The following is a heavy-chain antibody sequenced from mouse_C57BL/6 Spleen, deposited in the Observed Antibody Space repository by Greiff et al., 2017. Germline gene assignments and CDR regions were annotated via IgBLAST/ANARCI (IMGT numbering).Heavy chain of an antibody. CDR3: ARGDYDEGDY. CDR1: GYTFTSYG. Sequence: VKLQESGAELARPGASVKLSCKASGYTFTSYGISWVKQRTGQGLEWIGEIYPRSGNTYYNEKFKGKATLTADKSSSTAYMELRSLTSEDSAVYFCARGDYDEGDYWGQGTTLTVSS. J-gene: IGHJ2*01. V-gene: IGHV1-81*01. CDR2: IYPRSGNT. D-gene: IGHD2-4*01.